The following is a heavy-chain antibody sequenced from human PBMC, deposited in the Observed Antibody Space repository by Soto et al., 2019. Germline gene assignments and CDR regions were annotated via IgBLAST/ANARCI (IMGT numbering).Heavy chain of an antibody. CDR1: GYSFTNFH. J-gene: IGHJ4*02. CDR3: ARDVIDHDNYETIGYYFAH. Sequence: ASAEVSSKASGYSFTNFHIHWVRHAPGQGLEWMGMIDPSGGITRDAQRLQGRITMTRDASTSTVHMELRSLTSEDTAVYYCARDVIDHDNYETIGYYFAHWGQGTLVTVSS. V-gene: IGHV1-46*01. CDR2: IDPSGGIT. D-gene: IGHD3-22*01.